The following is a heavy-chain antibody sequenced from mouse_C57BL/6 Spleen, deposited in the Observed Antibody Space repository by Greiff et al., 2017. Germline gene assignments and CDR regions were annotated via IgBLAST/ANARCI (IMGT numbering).Heavy chain of an antibody. CDR3: AISHYGSSFDY. V-gene: IGHV1-50*01. Sequence: QVQLQQPGAELVKPGASVKLSCKASGYTFTSYWMQWVKQRPGQGLEWIGEIDPSDSYTNYNQKFKGKATLTVDTSSSTAYMQLSSLTSEDSAVYYCAISHYGSSFDYWGQGTTLTVSS. CDR1: GYTFTSYW. J-gene: IGHJ2*01. CDR2: IDPSDSYT. D-gene: IGHD1-1*01.